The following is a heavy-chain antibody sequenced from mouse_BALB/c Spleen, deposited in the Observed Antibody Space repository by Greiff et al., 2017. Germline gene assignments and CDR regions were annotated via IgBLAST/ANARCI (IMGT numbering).Heavy chain of an antibody. Sequence: QVQLQQSGAELVRPGTSVKVSCKASGYAFTNYLIEWVKQRPGQGLEWIGVINPGSGGTNYNEKFKGKATLTADKSSSTAYMQLSSLTSDDSAVYFCAREDYDYDAWFAYWGQGTLVTVSA. D-gene: IGHD2-4*01. V-gene: IGHV1-54*01. CDR1: GYAFTNYL. CDR2: INPGSGGT. CDR3: AREDYDYDAWFAY. J-gene: IGHJ3*01.